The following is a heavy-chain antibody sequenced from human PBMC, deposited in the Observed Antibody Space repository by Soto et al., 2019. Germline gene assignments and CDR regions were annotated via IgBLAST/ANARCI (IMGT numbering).Heavy chain of an antibody. V-gene: IGHV1-18*04. CDR3: AIYSSGRYYFDY. CDR2: ISAYNGNT. CDR1: GYTFTSYG. Sequence: ASVKVSCKASGYTFTSYGLRWVRQAPGQGLEWMGWISAYNGNTNYAQKLQGRVTMTTDTSTSTAYMELRSLRSDDTAVYYCAIYSSGRYYFDYRGQGTLVTVSS. D-gene: IGHD6-19*01. J-gene: IGHJ4*02.